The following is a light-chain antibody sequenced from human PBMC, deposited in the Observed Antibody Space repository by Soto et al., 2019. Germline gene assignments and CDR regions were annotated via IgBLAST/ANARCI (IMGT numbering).Light chain of an antibody. CDR3: YSYAHGRTWV. Sequence: QSALTQPASVSGSPGQSITISCIGTTSDVGSHNLVSWYQQHPGKAPKLMIYEGSKRPSGVSNRFSGSKSGNAASLTISGLQAEDEADYSCYSYAHGRTWVFGGGTQLTVL. CDR1: TSDVGSHNL. J-gene: IGLJ2*01. V-gene: IGLV2-23*01. CDR2: EGS.